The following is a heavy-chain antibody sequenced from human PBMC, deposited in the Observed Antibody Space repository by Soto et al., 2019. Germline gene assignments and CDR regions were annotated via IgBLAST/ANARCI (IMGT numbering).Heavy chain of an antibody. V-gene: IGHV4-59*01. CDR3: ARDGHGMDV. Sequence: PSETLSLTCTVSGGSISSYDWSWIRQPPGKGLEWIGKIFFTGSAHYNPSLRNRVTMSVDTSKDQFSLTLTSVTAADTAVYYCARDGHGMDVWGQGTTVTVSS. CDR2: IFFTGSA. J-gene: IGHJ6*02. CDR1: GGSISSYD.